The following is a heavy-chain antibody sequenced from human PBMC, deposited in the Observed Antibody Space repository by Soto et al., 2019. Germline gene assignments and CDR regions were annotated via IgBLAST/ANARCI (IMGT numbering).Heavy chain of an antibody. CDR3: VRTSLVVAAATREDY. J-gene: IGHJ4*02. CDR1: GFTFSSYW. D-gene: IGHD2-15*01. CDR2: INSDGSST. Sequence: EVQLVESGGGLVQPGESLRLSCAASGFTFSSYWMHWGRQAPGKGRVWVSRINSDGSSTSYAGSVRGRFTISRDNAKNTLYLQMISLRAEDTAVYYCVRTSLVVAAATREDYWGQGTLVTVSS. V-gene: IGHV3-74*01.